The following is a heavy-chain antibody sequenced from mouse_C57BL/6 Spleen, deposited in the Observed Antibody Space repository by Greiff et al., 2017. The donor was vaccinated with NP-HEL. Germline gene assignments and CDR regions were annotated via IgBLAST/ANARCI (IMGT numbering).Heavy chain of an antibody. CDR2: INPNNGGT. CDR1: GYTFTDYN. V-gene: IGHV1-18*01. J-gene: IGHJ3*01. CDR3: ARRAYEEGFAY. Sequence: VQLQQSGPELVKPGASVKIPCKASGYTFTDYNMAWVKQSHGKSLEWIGDINPNNGGTIYNQKFKGKATLTVDKSSSTAYMELRSLTSEDTAVYYCARRAYEEGFAYWGQGTLVTVSA. D-gene: IGHD2-12*01.